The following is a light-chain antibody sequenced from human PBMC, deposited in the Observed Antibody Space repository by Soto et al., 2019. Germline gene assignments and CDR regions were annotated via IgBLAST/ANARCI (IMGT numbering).Light chain of an antibody. CDR1: SSNVGSNP. J-gene: IGLJ1*01. CDR3: AAWDDSLHGHV. Sequence: QPVLTQPPSASGTPGQRVTISCSGSSSNVGSNPVNWYQQLPGTAPKLLIYSHNQRPSGVPDRFSGSKSGTSASLAISGLQSEDEADYYCAAWDDSLHGHVFGTGTKLTVL. CDR2: SHN. V-gene: IGLV1-44*01.